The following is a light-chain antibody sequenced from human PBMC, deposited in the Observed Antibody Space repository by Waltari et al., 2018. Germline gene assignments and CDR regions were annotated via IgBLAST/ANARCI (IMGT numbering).Light chain of an antibody. J-gene: IGLJ2*01. CDR2: DND. Sequence: QSVLTQPPSVSGTPGHRVTISCSGSSSTIGHYYVSLYQQLPGTAPKLRIYDNDKRPSGIPDRFSGSRSRTSATLGITGLQTGDEADYYCVTWDTSLSALVLGGGTKLSVL. V-gene: IGLV1-51*01. CDR3: VTWDTSLSALV. CDR1: SSTIGHYY.